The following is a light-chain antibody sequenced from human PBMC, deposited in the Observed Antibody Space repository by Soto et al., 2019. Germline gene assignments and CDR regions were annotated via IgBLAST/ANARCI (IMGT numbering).Light chain of an antibody. V-gene: IGKV3-15*01. CDR1: QNLRSS. CDR3: QQYNIWPQT. CDR2: GAS. J-gene: IGKJ1*01. Sequence: GMSQSPATLSVSPGERATLSCRASQNLRSSLAWYRQKPGQAPRLLIYGASTRATGIPARFSGSGSGTEFTLTISSLQSEDFAVYFCQQYNIWPQTFGQGTKVDIK.